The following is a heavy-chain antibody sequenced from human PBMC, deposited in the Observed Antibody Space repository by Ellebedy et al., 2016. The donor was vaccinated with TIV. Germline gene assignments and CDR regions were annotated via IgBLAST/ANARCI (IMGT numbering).Heavy chain of an antibody. CDR2: ISATSRYI. CDR1: GFSFSDYA. J-gene: IGHJ4*02. V-gene: IGHV3-21*06. D-gene: IGHD3-10*01. Sequence: GESLKISCAASGFSFSDYAMSWVRQAPGKGLEYVSSISATSRYIYYADSVKGRFTISRDNAKNSLYLEMNSLRADDTAVYYCADSLFGELQIPWGQGTLVTVSS. CDR3: ADSLFGELQIP.